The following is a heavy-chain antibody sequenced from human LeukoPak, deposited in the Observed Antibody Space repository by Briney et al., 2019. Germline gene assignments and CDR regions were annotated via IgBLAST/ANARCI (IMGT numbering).Heavy chain of an antibody. CDR3: ARESGGGWYFDY. V-gene: IGHV3-53*01. J-gene: IGHJ4*02. CDR2: IYSGGST. D-gene: IGHD6-19*01. CDR1: GFTVSNNY. Sequence: GGSLRLSCTASGFTVSNNYMSWVRQAPGKGLEWVSVIYSGGSTYYADSVKGRFTISRDNSKNTLYLQMNSLRAEDTAVYYCARESGGGWYFDYWGQGTLVTVSS.